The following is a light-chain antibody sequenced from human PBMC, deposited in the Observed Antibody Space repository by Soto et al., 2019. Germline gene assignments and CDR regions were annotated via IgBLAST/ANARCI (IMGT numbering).Light chain of an antibody. CDR1: QSVSSNY. V-gene: IGKV3-20*01. CDR2: GAS. CDR3: QQYGSSGT. J-gene: IGKJ1*01. Sequence: EIVMTQSPATLSVSPGERATLSCRASQSVSSNYLAWYQQKPGQAPRLLIYGASNRATGVPDRFSGSGSGTDFTLTISRLEPEDFAVYYCQQYGSSGTFGQVTKVDIK.